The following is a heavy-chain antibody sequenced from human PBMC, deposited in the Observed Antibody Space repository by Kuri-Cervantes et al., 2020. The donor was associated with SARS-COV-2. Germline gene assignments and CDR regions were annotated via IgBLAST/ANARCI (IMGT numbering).Heavy chain of an antibody. J-gene: IGHJ6*03. CDR1: CSAIRSGSNY. CDR3: ARARIAPDGGYYYMDV. V-gene: IGHV4-61*02. D-gene: IGHD6-25*01. CDR2: IYTTGNN. Sequence: SETLSLTCTVSCSAIRSGSNYWSWIRQPAGKGLEWIGRIYTTGNNKYNHSLRSRVAISVDTSKNQFSLKLSSVTAADTAVYYCARARIAPDGGYYYMDVWGKGTTVTVSS.